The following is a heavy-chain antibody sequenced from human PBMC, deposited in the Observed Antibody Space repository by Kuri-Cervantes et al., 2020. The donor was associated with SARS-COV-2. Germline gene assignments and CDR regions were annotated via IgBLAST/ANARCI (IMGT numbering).Heavy chain of an antibody. J-gene: IGHJ5*02. D-gene: IGHD4-11*01. CDR2: IIPILGIA. CDR3: ARSPTTVRVNWFDP. Sequence: SVKVSCKAFGGTFSSYAISWVRQAPGQGLEWMGRIIPILGIANYAQKFQGRVTITADKSTSTAYMELSSLRSEDTAVYYCARSPTTVRVNWFDPWGQGTLVTVSS. CDR1: GGTFSSYA. V-gene: IGHV1-69*04.